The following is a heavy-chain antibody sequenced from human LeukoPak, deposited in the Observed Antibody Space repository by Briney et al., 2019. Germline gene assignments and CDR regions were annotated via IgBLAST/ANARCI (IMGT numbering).Heavy chain of an antibody. CDR1: GFTFSNYD. Sequence: GGSLRLSCAASGFTFSNYDMHWVRQAAGKGLEWVSAIGTAGDTYSASVRGRFTISRENARNSLFLQMSGLSAGDTAVYYCASSPAYTSSWEAIDNWGQGTLVTVSS. CDR2: IGTAGDT. J-gene: IGHJ4*02. V-gene: IGHV3-13*01. D-gene: IGHD6-13*01. CDR3: ASSPAYTSSWEAIDN.